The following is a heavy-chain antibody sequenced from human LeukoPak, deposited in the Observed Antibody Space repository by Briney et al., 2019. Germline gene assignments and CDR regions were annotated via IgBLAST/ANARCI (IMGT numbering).Heavy chain of an antibody. CDR3: ARAPGWNSGSSGYSDY. V-gene: IGHV3-21*01. J-gene: IGHJ4*02. Sequence: PGGSLRLSCAASGFTFSTYNMNWVRQAPGKGLEWVSCISSSSRNIYYADSVKGRFTISRDNAKNSLYLQMNSLRAEDTAVYYCARAPGWNSGSSGYSDYWGQGTLVTVSS. CDR1: GFTFSTYN. D-gene: IGHD3-22*01. CDR2: ISSSSRNI.